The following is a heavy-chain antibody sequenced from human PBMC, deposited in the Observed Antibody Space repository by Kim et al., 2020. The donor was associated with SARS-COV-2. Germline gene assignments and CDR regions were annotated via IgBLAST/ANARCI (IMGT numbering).Heavy chain of an antibody. CDR2: IKQDGSEK. CDR3: ARENRQPTLYGMDV. CDR1: GFTFRTSW. V-gene: IGHV3-7*03. Sequence: GGSLRLSCAASGFTFRTSWMSWVRQAPGKGLEWVANIKQDGSEKDYVDSVKGRFTIARDNAKNALYLQMNSLRAEDTAVYYGARENRQPTLYGMDVWGQGTTDTVSS. J-gene: IGHJ6*02. D-gene: IGHD6-13*01.